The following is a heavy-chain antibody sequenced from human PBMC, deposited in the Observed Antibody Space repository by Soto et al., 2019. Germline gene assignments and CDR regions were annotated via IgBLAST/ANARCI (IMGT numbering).Heavy chain of an antibody. D-gene: IGHD2-8*01. CDR1: GFTFSSYG. Sequence: QVQLVESGGGVVQPGRSLRLSCAASGFTFSSYGMHWVRQAPGKGLEWVAVIWYDGSNKYYADSVKGRFTISRDNSKNPLYLQMNSLRAEDTAVYYCARAWNRYCTNGVCYNLGYWGQGTLVTVSS. J-gene: IGHJ4*02. CDR3: ARAWNRYCTNGVCYNLGY. CDR2: IWYDGSNK. V-gene: IGHV3-33*01.